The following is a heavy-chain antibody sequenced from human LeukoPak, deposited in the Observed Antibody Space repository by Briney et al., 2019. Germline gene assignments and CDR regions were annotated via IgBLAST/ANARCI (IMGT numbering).Heavy chain of an antibody. CDR3: ARAGRDGYNYVDY. J-gene: IGHJ4*02. CDR2: IYSGGST. V-gene: IGHV3-66*01. D-gene: IGHD5-24*01. CDR1: GFTVSSNY. Sequence: GGSLRLSCAASGFTVSSNYMSWVRQAPGKGLEWVSVIYSGGSTYYADSVKGRFTISRDNSKNTLYLQMNSLRAEDTAVYYCARAGRDGYNYVDYWGQGTLVTVSS.